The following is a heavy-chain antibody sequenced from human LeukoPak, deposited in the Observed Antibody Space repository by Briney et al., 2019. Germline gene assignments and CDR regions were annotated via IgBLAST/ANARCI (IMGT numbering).Heavy chain of an antibody. CDR1: GFTFSSYG. D-gene: IGHD2-21*02. Sequence: SGGSLRLSCAASGFTFSSYGMHWVRQAPGKGLEGVAVISYDGSNKYYADSVKGRFTISRDNSKNTLYLQMNSLRAEDTAVYYCAKLAGGDPHPFDYWGQGTLVTVSS. CDR2: ISYDGSNK. J-gene: IGHJ4*02. V-gene: IGHV3-30*18. CDR3: AKLAGGDPHPFDY.